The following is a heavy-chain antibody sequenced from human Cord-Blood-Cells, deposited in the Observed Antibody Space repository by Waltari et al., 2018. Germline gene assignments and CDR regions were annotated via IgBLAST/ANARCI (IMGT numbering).Heavy chain of an antibody. Sequence: QVQLQESGPGLVKPSETLSLTCTVSGGSVSSGSYYWSWIRQPPGKGLEWIGYIYYSGSTNYNPSLKSRVTISVDTFKSQFSLKLSSVTAADTAVYYCASNWVGDAFDIWGQGTMVTVSS. CDR3: ASNWVGDAFDI. CDR1: GGSVSSGSYY. D-gene: IGHD7-27*01. V-gene: IGHV4-61*01. J-gene: IGHJ3*02. CDR2: IYYSGST.